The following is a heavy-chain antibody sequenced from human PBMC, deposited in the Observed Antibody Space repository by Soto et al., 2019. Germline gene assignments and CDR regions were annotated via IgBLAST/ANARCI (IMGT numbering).Heavy chain of an antibody. CDR1: GFTFSSYG. V-gene: IGHV3-30*18. CDR3: AKDLGSGSPY. J-gene: IGHJ4*02. Sequence: GGSLRLSCAASGFTFSSYGMHWVRQAPGKGLEWVAFISYDGSNKYYADSVKGRFTISRDNSKNTLYLQMNSLRAEDTAVYYCAKDLGSGSPYWGQGTLVTVSS. D-gene: IGHD3-10*01. CDR2: ISYDGSNK.